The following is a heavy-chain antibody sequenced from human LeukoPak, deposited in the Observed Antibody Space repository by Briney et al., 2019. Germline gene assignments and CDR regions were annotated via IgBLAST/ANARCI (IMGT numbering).Heavy chain of an antibody. V-gene: IGHV3-33*01. Sequence: GRSLRLSCAASAFTFSSYGMHWVRQAPGKGLEWVAVIWYDGSNKCYADPVKGRFTISGDNSKNTLYLQMNSLRAEDTAVYYCAGDYGEYYYGMDVWGQGSTVTVSS. D-gene: IGHD4-17*01. CDR3: AGDYGEYYYGMDV. CDR2: IWYDGSNK. J-gene: IGHJ6*02. CDR1: AFTFSSYG.